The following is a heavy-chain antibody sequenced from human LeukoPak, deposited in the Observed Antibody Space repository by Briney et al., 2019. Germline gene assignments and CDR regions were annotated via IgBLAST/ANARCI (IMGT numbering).Heavy chain of an antibody. V-gene: IGHV4-59*08. Sequence: PSETLSLTCTVSGGSISSYYWSWIRQPPGKGLEWIGYIYYSGSTNYNPSLKSRVTISVDTSKNQFSLKLSSVTAADMAVYYCARARSIAARADAFDIWGQGTMVTVSS. CDR2: IYYSGST. D-gene: IGHD6-6*01. J-gene: IGHJ3*02. CDR3: ARARSIAARADAFDI. CDR1: GGSISSYY.